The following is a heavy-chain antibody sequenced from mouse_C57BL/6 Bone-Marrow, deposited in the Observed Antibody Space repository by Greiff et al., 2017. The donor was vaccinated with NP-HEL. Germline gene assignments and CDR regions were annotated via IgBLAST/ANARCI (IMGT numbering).Heavy chain of an antibody. V-gene: IGHV14-2*01. CDR2: IDPEDGET. J-gene: IGHJ2*01. D-gene: IGHD2-2*01. CDR3: ATYGNDGKGDY. CDR1: GFNIKDYY. Sequence: VQLKQSGAELVKPGASVKLSCTASGFNIKDYYMHWVKQRTEQGLEWIGRIDPEDGETKYAPNFQGKATITANTSSNPAYLQLSSLTSEDTAVSFCATYGNDGKGDYWGQGTTLTVSS.